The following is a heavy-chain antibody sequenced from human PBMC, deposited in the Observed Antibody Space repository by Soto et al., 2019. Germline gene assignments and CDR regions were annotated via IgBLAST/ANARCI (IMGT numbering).Heavy chain of an antibody. V-gene: IGHV1-3*04. Sequence: ASVKVSCKASGYTFNSYAIHWVRQAPGQRLEWMGWINTGYGNTKYSQKFQRTVTVTRDTSASTASMELSRLRSEDTAVYDCASERDSGYVTFDYWGQGTLVTVSS. CDR3: ASERDSGYVTFDY. CDR1: GYTFNSYA. J-gene: IGHJ4*02. D-gene: IGHD5-12*01. CDR2: INTGYGNT.